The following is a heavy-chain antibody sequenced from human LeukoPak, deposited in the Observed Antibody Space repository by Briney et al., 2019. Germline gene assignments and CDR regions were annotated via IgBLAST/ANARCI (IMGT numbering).Heavy chain of an antibody. D-gene: IGHD6-6*01. CDR1: GGSISSGDYY. CDR2: IYYSGST. J-gene: IGHJ5*02. V-gene: IGHV4-30-4*01. CDR3: ARGSSSSWRSWFDP. Sequence: PSQTLSLTCTVSGGSISSGDYYWSWIRQPPGKGLEWIGYIYYSGSTYYNPSLKSRVTISVDTSKNQFSLKLSSVTAADTAVYYCARGSSSSWRSWFDPWGQGTLVTVSS.